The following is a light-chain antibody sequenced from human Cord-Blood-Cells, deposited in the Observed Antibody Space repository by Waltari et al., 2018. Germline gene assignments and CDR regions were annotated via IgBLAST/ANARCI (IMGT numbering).Light chain of an antibody. V-gene: IGLV2-14*01. CDR1: SSDVGGHNY. J-gene: IGLJ2*01. Sequence: QSALTQPAPVSGSPGQSLTISSTGTSSDVGGHNYVSWYQQHPGKAPKLMIYDVSNRPSGVSNRFSGSKSGNTPSLTISGLQAEDEADYYCSSYTSSSVVFGGGTKLTVL. CDR2: DVS. CDR3: SSYTSSSVV.